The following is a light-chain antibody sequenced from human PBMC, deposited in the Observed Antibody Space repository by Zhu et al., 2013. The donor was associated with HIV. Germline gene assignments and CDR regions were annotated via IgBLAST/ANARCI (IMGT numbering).Light chain of an antibody. J-gene: IGKJ2*01. CDR2: DAS. Sequence: EIVMTQSPDILSVSPGERASLSCRASQSVGSNLAWYHQKPGQAPRLLIYDASNRATGIPARFSGSGSGTDFTLTISRLEPEDVAVYFCQHRSEGPPYTFGPGTKLEIK. CDR1: QSVGSN. V-gene: IGKV3-11*01. CDR3: QHRSEGPPYT.